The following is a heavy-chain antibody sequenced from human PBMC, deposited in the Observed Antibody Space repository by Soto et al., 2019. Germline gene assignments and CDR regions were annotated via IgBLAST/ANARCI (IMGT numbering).Heavy chain of an antibody. V-gene: IGHV1-8*01. J-gene: IGHJ1*01. CDR1: GYTFTSYD. CDR2: MNPNSGNT. CDR3: ARGPDWGSSWYEVFQYFQH. D-gene: IGHD6-13*01. Sequence: GASVKVSCKASGYTFTSYDINWVRQATGQGLEWMGWMNPNSGNTGYAQKFQGRVTMTRNTAISTAYMELSSLRSEDTAVYYCARGPDWGSSWYEVFQYFQHWGQGTLVTVSS.